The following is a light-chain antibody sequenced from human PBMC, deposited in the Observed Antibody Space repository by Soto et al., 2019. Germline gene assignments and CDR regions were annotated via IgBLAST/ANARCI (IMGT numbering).Light chain of an antibody. V-gene: IGLV2-14*01. J-gene: IGLJ1*01. Sequence: QSVLTQPASVSGSPGQSITISCTGTSSDVGGYNYVSWYQQHPGKAPKLMFYDVSNRPSGVSNRFSGSKSGNTASRAISGLHAEDEADYYCSSYTSSSTHNYVFGTGTKLTVL. CDR3: SSYTSSSTHNYV. CDR2: DVS. CDR1: SSDVGGYNY.